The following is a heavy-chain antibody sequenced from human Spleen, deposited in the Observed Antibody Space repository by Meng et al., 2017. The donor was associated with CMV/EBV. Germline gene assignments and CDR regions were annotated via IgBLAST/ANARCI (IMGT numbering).Heavy chain of an antibody. CDR2: ISSSSSTI. Sequence: GESLKISCAASGFTFSSYAMHWVRQAPGKGLEWVSYISSSSSTIYYADSVKGRFTISRDNAKNSLYLQMNSLRAEDTAVYYCARGVDTSGYYLGYWGQGTLVTVSS. CDR3: ARGVDTSGYYLGY. D-gene: IGHD3-3*01. V-gene: IGHV3-48*04. CDR1: GFTFSSYA. J-gene: IGHJ4*02.